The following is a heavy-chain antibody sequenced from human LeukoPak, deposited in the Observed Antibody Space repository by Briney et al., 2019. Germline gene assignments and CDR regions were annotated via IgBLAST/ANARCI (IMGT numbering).Heavy chain of an antibody. V-gene: IGHV5-51*01. Sequence: GESLKISCKGSGYSFTSYWIGWVRQMPGTGLEWMGIIYPGDSDTRYIPSFQGQVTISADKSISTAYLQWSSLKASDTAMYYCARHKRYYDSSGYIDYWGQGTLVTVSS. CDR2: IYPGDSDT. CDR3: ARHKRYYDSSGYIDY. CDR1: GYSFTSYW. J-gene: IGHJ4*02. D-gene: IGHD3-22*01.